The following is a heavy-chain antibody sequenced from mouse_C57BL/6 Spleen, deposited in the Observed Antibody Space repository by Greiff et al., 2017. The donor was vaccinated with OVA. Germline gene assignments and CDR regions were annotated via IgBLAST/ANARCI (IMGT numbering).Heavy chain of an antibody. J-gene: IGHJ4*01. V-gene: IGHV1-53*01. D-gene: IGHD3-2*02. CDR2: INPSNGGT. CDR3: ASGGQRQLRLPYYAMDY. CDR1: GYTFTSYW. Sequence: QVQLQQPGTELVKPGASVKLSCKASGYTFTSYWMHWVKQRPGQGLEWIGNINPSNGGTNYNEKFKSKATLTVDKSSSTAYMQLSSLTSEDSAVYYGASGGQRQLRLPYYAMDYWGQGTSVTVSS.